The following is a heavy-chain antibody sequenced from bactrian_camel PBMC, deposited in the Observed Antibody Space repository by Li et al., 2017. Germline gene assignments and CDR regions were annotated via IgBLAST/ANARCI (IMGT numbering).Heavy chain of an antibody. Sequence: VQLVESGGGSVQAGGSLTLSCETSGYPPHYYAVGWFRQVPGKEREGVAAMFTGGGSIYYADSVKGRFRISHNAAKTTLQMNSLKPEDTALYYCAPEGPYADKCWPLSGGGQGTQVTVS. CDR1: GYPPHYYA. CDR2: MFTGGGSI. V-gene: IGHV3-3*01. D-gene: IGHD1*01. J-gene: IGHJ4*01.